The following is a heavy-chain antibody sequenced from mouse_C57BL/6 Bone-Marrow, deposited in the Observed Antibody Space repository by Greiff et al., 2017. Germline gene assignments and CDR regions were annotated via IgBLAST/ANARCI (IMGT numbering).Heavy chain of an antibody. D-gene: IGHD1-1*01. CDR2: IHPNSGST. CDR1: GYTFTSYW. J-gene: IGHJ3*01. V-gene: IGHV1-64*01. Sequence: QVQLQQSGAELVKPGASVKLSCKASGYTFTSYWMHWVKQRPGQGLEWIGMIHPNSGSTNYNEKFKSKATLTVDKSSSTAYMQLSSLTSEDSAVYYCASPNYYGSPFAYWGQGTLVTVSA. CDR3: ASPNYYGSPFAY.